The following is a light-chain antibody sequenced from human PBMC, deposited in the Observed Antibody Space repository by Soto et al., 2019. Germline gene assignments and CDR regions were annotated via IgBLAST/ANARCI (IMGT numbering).Light chain of an antibody. CDR1: SSNIGAGYD. J-gene: IGLJ3*02. CDR3: QSYDSSLSGCV. Sequence: QSVLTQPPSVSEAPGQRVTISCTGSSSNIGAGYDVHWYQQLPGTAPKLLIYGNSNRPSGVPDRFSGSKSGTSASLAITGLRAEDEADYYCQSYDSSLSGCVFGGGTQLTVL. CDR2: GNS. V-gene: IGLV1-40*01.